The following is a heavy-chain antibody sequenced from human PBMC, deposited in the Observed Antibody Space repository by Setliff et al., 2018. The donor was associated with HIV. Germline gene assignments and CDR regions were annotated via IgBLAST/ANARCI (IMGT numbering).Heavy chain of an antibody. D-gene: IGHD7-27*01. CDR2: IYYSGST. V-gene: IGHV4-39*07. CDR3: ARDGVWGSGIFDY. CDR1: GGSLSGYY. Sequence: SETLSLTCAVYGGSLSGYYWGWIRQPPGKGLEWIGSIYYSGSTYYNPSLKSRVTISVDTSKNQFSLKLSSVTAADTAVYYCARDGVWGSGIFDYWGQGTLVTVSS. J-gene: IGHJ4*02.